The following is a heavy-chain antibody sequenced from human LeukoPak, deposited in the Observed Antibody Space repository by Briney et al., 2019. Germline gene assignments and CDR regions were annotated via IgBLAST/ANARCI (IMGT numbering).Heavy chain of an antibody. CDR1: GYTFTSYY. D-gene: IGHD3-22*01. CDR3: AKDRSPYDSSGYYLYSWLDP. J-gene: IGHJ5*02. Sequence: ASVKVSCKASGYTFTSYYVHWVRQAPGQGLEWMGIINPSGGSTSYAQKFQGRVTMTRDMSTSTAYMELRSLRADDTAVYYCAKDRSPYDSSGYYLYSWLDPWGQGTLVTVSS. V-gene: IGHV1-46*01. CDR2: INPSGGST.